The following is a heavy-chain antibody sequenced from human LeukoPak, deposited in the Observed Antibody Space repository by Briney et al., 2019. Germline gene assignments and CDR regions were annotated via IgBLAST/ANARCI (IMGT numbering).Heavy chain of an antibody. D-gene: IGHD2-2*03. J-gene: IGHJ6*02. V-gene: IGHV1-69*04. Sequence: SVKVSCKASGGTFSSYAISWVRQAPGQGLEWTGRIIPILGIANYAQKFQGRVTITADKSTSTAYMELSSLRSEDTAVYYCARVAGYCSSTSCYYMDVWGQGTTVTVSS. CDR3: ARVAGYCSSTSCYYMDV. CDR1: GGTFSSYA. CDR2: IIPILGIA.